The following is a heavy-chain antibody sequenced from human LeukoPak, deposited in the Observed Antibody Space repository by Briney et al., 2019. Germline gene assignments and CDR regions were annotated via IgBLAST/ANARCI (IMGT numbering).Heavy chain of an antibody. CDR2: INPNSGGT. Sequence: GASVKVSCKASGYTFTGYNMHWVRQGPGQGLEWMGRINPNSGGTNYAQKFQGRVTMTRDTSISTAYMELSRLRSDDTAVYYCARDLYDLAAFDIWGQGIMVPVSS. D-gene: IGHD2/OR15-2a*01. V-gene: IGHV1-2*06. J-gene: IGHJ3*02. CDR1: GYTFTGYN. CDR3: ARDLYDLAAFDI.